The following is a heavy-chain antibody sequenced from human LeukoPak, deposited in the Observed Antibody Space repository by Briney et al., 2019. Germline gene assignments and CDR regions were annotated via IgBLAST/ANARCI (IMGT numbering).Heavy chain of an antibody. CDR1: GFTCDDYG. D-gene: IGHD3-10*01. CDR2: INWNGGST. CDR3: ARVTYGSGSYRAFDY. V-gene: IGHV3-20*04. J-gene: IGHJ4*02. Sequence: GGSLTLSCAVSGFTCDDYGLSWVRQAPGKGLEWVSSINWNGGSTDYADSVKGRFIISRDNDKKSLYLQMNSLRAEDTALYYCARVTYGSGSYRAFDYWGQGTLVTVSS.